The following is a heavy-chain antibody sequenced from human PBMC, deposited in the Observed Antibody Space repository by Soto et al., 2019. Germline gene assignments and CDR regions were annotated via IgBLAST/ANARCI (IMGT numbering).Heavy chain of an antibody. CDR3: ARHISGSYNYYGMDV. J-gene: IGHJ6*02. V-gene: IGHV5-10-1*01. CDR1: GYSFTSYW. Sequence: RESLKISCKGSGYSFTSYWISWVRQMPGKGLEWMGRIDPSDSYTNYSPSFQGHVTISADKSISTAYLQWSSLKASDTAMYYCARHISGSYNYYGMDVWGQGTTVTVSS. CDR2: IDPSDSYT. D-gene: IGHD1-26*01.